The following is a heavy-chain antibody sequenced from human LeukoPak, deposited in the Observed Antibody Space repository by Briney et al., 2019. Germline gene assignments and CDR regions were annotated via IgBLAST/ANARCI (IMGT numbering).Heavy chain of an antibody. D-gene: IGHD2-15*01. CDR2: ISGSGGST. CDR3: AKDEGDIVVVVAASPFDY. V-gene: IGHV3-23*01. CDR1: GFTFSSYA. Sequence: PGGSLRLSCAASGFTFSSYAMSWVRQAPGKGLEWVSAISGSGGSTYYADSVKGRFTTSRDNSKNTLYLQMNSLRAEDTAVYYCAKDEGDIVVVVAASPFDYWGQGTLVTVSS. J-gene: IGHJ4*02.